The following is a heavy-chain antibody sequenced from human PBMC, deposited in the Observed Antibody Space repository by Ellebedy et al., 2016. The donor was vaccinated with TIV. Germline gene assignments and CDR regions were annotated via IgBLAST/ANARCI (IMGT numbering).Heavy chain of an antibody. CDR3: ARNYYDTTGYYYKFWYFDL. V-gene: IGHV5-10-1*01. D-gene: IGHD3-22*01. CDR2: IDTSDSYT. CDR1: GYSFTSYW. Sequence: GESLKISCHGSGYSFTSYWISWVRQMPGKGLEWMGAIDTSDSYTNYSPSFQGHVTISADKSISTAYLQWSSLKASDTAMYYCARNYYDTTGYYYKFWYFDLWGRGTLVTVSS. J-gene: IGHJ2*01.